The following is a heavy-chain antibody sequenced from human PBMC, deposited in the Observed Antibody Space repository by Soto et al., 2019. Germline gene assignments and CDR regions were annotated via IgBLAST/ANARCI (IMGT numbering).Heavy chain of an antibody. CDR1: GYPFPDNY. V-gene: IGHV1-2*02. CDR3: AMGHCSDVGCSDYFD. J-gene: IGHJ4*01. D-gene: IGHD2-15*01. CDR2: VNPTTGGT. Sequence: ASVKVSCKASGYPFPDNYMHWVRQAPGQGLEWMAGVNPTTGGTKYAQRFQDRVTVNWDTSISTAYIELIRLRSDDTPISCCAMGHCSDVGCSDYFD.